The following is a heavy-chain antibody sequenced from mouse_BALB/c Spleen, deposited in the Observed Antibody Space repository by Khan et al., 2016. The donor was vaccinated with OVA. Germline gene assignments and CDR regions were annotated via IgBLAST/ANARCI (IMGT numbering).Heavy chain of an antibody. CDR3: AREEALYYFDY. D-gene: IGHD3-2*02. J-gene: IGHJ2*01. V-gene: IGHV1-76*01. CDR2: IFLGLIKL. Sequence: QVQLKQSGTELVRPGASVELSCKTSGYIFTSYWIHWVNQSSGQGLEWFARIFLGLIKLYYNEKLKDKVTLTADKSSSTVYMQLSSLKSEDSAVYFCAREEALYYFDYWGQGTTLTVSS. CDR1: GYIFTSYW.